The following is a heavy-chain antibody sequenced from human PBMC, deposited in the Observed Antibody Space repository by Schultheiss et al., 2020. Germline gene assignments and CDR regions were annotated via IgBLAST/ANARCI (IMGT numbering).Heavy chain of an antibody. CDR2: ISGSGGST. J-gene: IGHJ6*03. CDR3: ARGPHIYYYYMDV. CDR1: GFTFSSYA. V-gene: IGHV3-23*01. Sequence: GESLKISCAASGFTFSSYAMSWVRQAPGKGLEWVSAISGSGGSTYYADSVKGRFTISRDNSKNTLYLQMNSLRADDTAVYYCARGPHIYYYYMDVWGKGTTVTVSS.